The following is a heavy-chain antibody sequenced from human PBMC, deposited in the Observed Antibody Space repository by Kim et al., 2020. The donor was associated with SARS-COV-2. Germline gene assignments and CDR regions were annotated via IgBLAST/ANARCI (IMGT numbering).Heavy chain of an antibody. D-gene: IGHD5-12*01. CDR1: GFTFSSYA. Sequence: GGSLRLSCAASGFTFSSYAMHWVRQAPGKGLEWVAVISYDGSNKYYADSVKGRFTISRDNSKNTLYLQMNSLRAEDTAVYYCARVGGGYTIPFDYWGQGTLVTVSS. J-gene: IGHJ4*02. CDR3: ARVGGGYTIPFDY. V-gene: IGHV3-30-3*01. CDR2: ISYDGSNK.